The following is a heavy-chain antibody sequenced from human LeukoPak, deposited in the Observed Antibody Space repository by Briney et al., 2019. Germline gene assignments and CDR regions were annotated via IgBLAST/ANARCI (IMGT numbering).Heavy chain of an antibody. V-gene: IGHV3-33*01. CDR1: GFTFSSYG. CDR3: ARSRLNYDSSGYFDAFDI. CDR2: IWYDGSNK. D-gene: IGHD3-22*01. J-gene: IGHJ3*02. Sequence: GGSLRLSCAASGFTFSSYGMHWVRQAPGKGLEWVAVIWYDGSNKYYADSVKGRFTISRDNSKNTLYLQMNSLRAEDTAVYYCARSRLNYDSSGYFDAFDIWGQGTMVTVSS.